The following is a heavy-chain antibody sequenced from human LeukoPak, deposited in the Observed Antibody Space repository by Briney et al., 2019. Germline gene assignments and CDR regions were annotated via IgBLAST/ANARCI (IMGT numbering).Heavy chain of an antibody. J-gene: IGHJ3*02. CDR3: ARGRRRHIVLMVYARNDAFDI. Sequence: ASVKVSCKASGYTFTSYGISWVRQAPGQGLEWMGWISAYNGNTNYAQKLQGRVTMTTDTSTSTAYMELRSLRSDDTAVYYCARGRRRHIVLMVYARNDAFDIWGQGTMVTVSS. D-gene: IGHD2-8*01. CDR1: GYTFTSYG. CDR2: ISAYNGNT. V-gene: IGHV1-18*01.